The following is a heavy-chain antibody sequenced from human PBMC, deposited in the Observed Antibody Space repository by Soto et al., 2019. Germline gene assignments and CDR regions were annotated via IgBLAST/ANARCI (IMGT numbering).Heavy chain of an antibody. Sequence: QVQLVQSGAEVKKPGASVKVSCKASGYTVTSYGITWVRQAPGQGLEWMGWISAYNGNTNYAQKLQGRVTMTTDTSTSTAYMELRSLRSDDTAVYYCAREVYSSGWYCGFYYWGQGTLVTVSS. V-gene: IGHV1-18*01. CDR3: AREVYSSGWYCGFYY. J-gene: IGHJ4*02. CDR1: GYTVTSYG. CDR2: ISAYNGNT. D-gene: IGHD6-19*01.